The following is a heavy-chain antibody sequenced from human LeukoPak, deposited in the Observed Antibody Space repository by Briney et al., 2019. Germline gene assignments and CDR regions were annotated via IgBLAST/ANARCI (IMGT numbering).Heavy chain of an antibody. CDR3: AKDLKVPAADHYYYYYYMDV. D-gene: IGHD2-2*01. J-gene: IGHJ6*03. CDR2: ISGSGGST. Sequence: PGGSLRLSCAASGFTFSSYAMSWVRQAPGKGLEWVSAISGSGGSTYYAGSVKGRFTISRDNSKNTLYLQMNSLRAEDAAVYYCAKDLKVPAADHYYYYYYMDVWGKGTTVTVSS. CDR1: GFTFSSYA. V-gene: IGHV3-23*01.